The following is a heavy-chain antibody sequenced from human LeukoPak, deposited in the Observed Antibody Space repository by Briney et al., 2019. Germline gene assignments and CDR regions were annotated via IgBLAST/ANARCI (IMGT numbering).Heavy chain of an antibody. CDR2: IYYSGST. CDR1: GGSFSGCY. Sequence: SETLSLTCAVYGGSFSGCYWSWIRQPPGKGLEWIGYIYYSGSTNYNPSLKSRVTISVGTSKNQFSLKLSSVTAADTAVYYCARAGGWFDAFDIWGQGTMVTVSS. D-gene: IGHD3-10*01. CDR3: ARAGGWFDAFDI. J-gene: IGHJ3*02. V-gene: IGHV4-59*01.